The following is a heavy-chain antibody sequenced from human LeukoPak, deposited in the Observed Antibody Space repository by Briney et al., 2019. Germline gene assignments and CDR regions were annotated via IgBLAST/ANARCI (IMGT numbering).Heavy chain of an antibody. Sequence: GRSLRLSCAASGFTFSSYGMHWVRQAPGKGLEWVAVIWYDGSNKYYAGSVKGRFTISRDNSKNTLYLQMNSLRAEDTAVYYCARESLAAASSAEYFQHWGQGTLVTVSS. CDR2: IWYDGSNK. D-gene: IGHD6-13*01. CDR1: GFTFSSYG. J-gene: IGHJ1*01. CDR3: ARESLAAASSAEYFQH. V-gene: IGHV3-33*01.